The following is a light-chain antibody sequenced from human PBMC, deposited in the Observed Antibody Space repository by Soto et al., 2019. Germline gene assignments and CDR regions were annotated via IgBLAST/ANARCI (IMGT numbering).Light chain of an antibody. Sequence: QSVLTQPPSVSAAPGQRVTISCTGSSSNIGAGYDVHWYQQLPGTAPKLLIYDNSNRPSGVPDRFSGSKSGTSASLGITGLQAGDEADYYCRSYDSSLSAEVFGGGTKVTVL. CDR3: RSYDSSLSAEV. V-gene: IGLV1-40*01. CDR2: DNS. CDR1: SSNIGAGYD. J-gene: IGLJ2*01.